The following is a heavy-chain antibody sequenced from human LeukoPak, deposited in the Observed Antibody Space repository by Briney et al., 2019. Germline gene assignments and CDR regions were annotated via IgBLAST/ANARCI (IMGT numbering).Heavy chain of an antibody. J-gene: IGHJ3*02. CDR2: ISSSGSTI. V-gene: IGHV3-48*04. D-gene: IGHD3-22*01. Sequence: GGSLRLSCAASGFTLSSYTMNWVRQAPGKGLEWVSYISSSGSTIYYADSVKGRFTISRDNAKNSLYLQMNSLRAEDTAVYYCARSDGSGLVRIWGQGTMVTVSS. CDR1: GFTLSSYT. CDR3: ARSDGSGLVRI.